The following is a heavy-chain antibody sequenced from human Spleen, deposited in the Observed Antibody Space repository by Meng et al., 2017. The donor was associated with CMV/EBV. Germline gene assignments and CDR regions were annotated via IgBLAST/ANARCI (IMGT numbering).Heavy chain of an antibody. V-gene: IGHV3-7*01. J-gene: IGHJ6*02. Sequence: GGSLRLSCAASGFTFSSYWMSWVRQAPGKGLEWVANIKRDGSEKYYLHSVKGRFTISRDNARNSLYLQMNSLRVEDTAVYFCARDSRGSGWYDGGMDVWGQGTTVTVSS. CDR3: ARDSRGSGWYDGGMDV. D-gene: IGHD6-19*01. CDR2: IKRDGSEK. CDR1: GFTFSSYW.